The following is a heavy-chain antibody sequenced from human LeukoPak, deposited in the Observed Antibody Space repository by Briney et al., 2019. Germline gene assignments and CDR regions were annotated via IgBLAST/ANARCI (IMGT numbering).Heavy chain of an antibody. J-gene: IGHJ4*02. CDR1: GFTFSSYA. V-gene: IGHV3-23*01. D-gene: IGHD6-13*01. Sequence: GGSLRLSCAASGFTFSSYAMNWVRQAPGKGLEWVSTISAGGAGTYYADSVKGRFTISRDSSKNTLYVQMNSLRVEDTAVYYCAKDRPGRQQLVARGGYFDYWGQGTLVTVSS. CDR3: AKDRPGRQQLVARGGYFDY. CDR2: ISAGGAGT.